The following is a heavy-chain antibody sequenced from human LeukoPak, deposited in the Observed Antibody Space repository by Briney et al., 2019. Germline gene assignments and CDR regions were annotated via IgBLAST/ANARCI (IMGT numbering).Heavy chain of an antibody. V-gene: IGHV1-69*01. J-gene: IGHJ4*02. CDR1: GGTFSSYA. CDR2: IIPIFGTA. Sequence: SVKVSCKASGGTFSSYAISWVRQAPGQGLEWMGGIIPIFGTANYAQKFQGRVTITADESTSTAYMELSSLRSEDTAVYYCARGGITMVRGVSSLKLSPPYYFDYWGQGTLVTVSS. CDR3: ARGGITMVRGVSSLKLSPPYYFDY. D-gene: IGHD3-10*01.